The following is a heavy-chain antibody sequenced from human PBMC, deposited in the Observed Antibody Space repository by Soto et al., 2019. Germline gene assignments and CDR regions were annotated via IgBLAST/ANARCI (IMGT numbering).Heavy chain of an antibody. V-gene: IGHV3-23*01. CDR2: ISGSGGST. J-gene: IGHJ4*02. CDR1: GFTFSSYA. Sequence: EVQLLESGGGLVQPGGSLRLSCAASGFTFSSYAMSWVRQAPGKGLEWVSAISGSGGSTYYADSVKGRVTISRDNSTNTLYLQMNSLRAEDTAVYYCAKGMEILVVVGYFDYWGQGTLVTVSS. D-gene: IGHD2-15*01. CDR3: AKGMEILVVVGYFDY.